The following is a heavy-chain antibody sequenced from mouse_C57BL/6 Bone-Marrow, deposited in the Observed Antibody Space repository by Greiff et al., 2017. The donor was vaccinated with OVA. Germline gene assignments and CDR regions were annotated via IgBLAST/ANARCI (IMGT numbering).Heavy chain of an antibody. V-gene: IGHV5-9*01. D-gene: IGHD1-1*01. J-gene: IGHJ2*01. CDR1: GFTFSSST. CDR2: ISGGGGNT. CDR3: ARIPLYCYGSLDD. Sequence: EVMLVESGGGLVKPGGSLKLSCAASGFTFSSSTMSWVRQTPEKRLEWVATISGGGGNTYYPDSVKGRFTISRDNAKNTLYLHMSSLRSEDTAMYYCARIPLYCYGSLDDWGQGTTLTVSS.